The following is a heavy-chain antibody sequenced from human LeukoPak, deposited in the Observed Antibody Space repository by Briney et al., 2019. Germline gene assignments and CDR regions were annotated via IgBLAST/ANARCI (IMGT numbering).Heavy chain of an antibody. CDR3: AREGYYDSSSYRFDY. CDR1: GYTFTGYY. J-gene: IGHJ4*02. V-gene: IGHV1-2*02. CDR2: INPNSGGT. D-gene: IGHD3-22*01. Sequence: ASVKVSCKASGYTFTGYYMHWVRQAPGQGLEWMGWINPNSGGTNYAQKFQGRVTMTRDTSISTAYMELSRLRSDDTAVYYCAREGYYDSSSYRFDYWGQGTLVTVSS.